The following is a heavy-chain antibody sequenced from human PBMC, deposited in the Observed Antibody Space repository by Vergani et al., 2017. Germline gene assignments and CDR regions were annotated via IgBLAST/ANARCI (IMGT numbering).Heavy chain of an antibody. Sequence: QVQLVQSGAEVKKPGASVKVSCKASGYTFTSYYMHWVRQAPGQGLEWMGIINPSGGSTSYAQKFQGRVTMTRDTSTSTVYMELSSLRSDDTAVYYCAXGGAYSNWGYYYYGMDVWGQGTTVTVSS. J-gene: IGHJ6*01. CDR3: AXGGAYSNWGYYYYGMDV. V-gene: IGHV1-46*01. D-gene: IGHD4-11*01. CDR2: INPSGGST. CDR1: GYTFTSYY.